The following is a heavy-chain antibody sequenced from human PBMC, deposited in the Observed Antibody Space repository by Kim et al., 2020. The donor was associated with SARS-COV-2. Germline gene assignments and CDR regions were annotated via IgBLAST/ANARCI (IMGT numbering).Heavy chain of an antibody. CDR1: GFTFSSYW. Sequence: GGSLRLSCAASGFTFSSYWMHWVRQAPGKGLVWVSRINSDGGTTSYADSVKGRFTISRDNAKSTLYLQMNSLRAEVTAVYYCASRRYTGTYYYFDYWGQGNLVTVSS. D-gene: IGHD1-26*01. CDR3: ASRRYTGTYYYFDY. CDR2: INSDGGTT. V-gene: IGHV3-74*01. J-gene: IGHJ4*02.